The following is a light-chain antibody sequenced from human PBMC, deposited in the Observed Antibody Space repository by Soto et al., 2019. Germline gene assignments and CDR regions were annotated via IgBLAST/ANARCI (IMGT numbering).Light chain of an antibody. CDR1: QSDSVY. J-gene: IGKJ4*01. CDR2: AAS. Sequence: EIILTQSPGTLSVSPGETVTLVGRASQSDSVYLAWYQQKSGQPPQLLLHAASDRATGVPARFSGSGSWTEFSLTISSLQSEDFGTYYCQQYKDWPPLTFGGGTRVDSK. CDR3: QQYKDWPPLT. V-gene: IGKV3-15*01.